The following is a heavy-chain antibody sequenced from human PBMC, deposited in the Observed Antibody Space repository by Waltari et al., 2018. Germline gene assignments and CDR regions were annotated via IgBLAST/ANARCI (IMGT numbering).Heavy chain of an antibody. D-gene: IGHD6-6*01. CDR3: ARMVALSSSGIGY. V-gene: IGHV4-34*01. CDR2: INHSGST. Sequence: QVQLQQWGAGLLKPSETLSLTCAVYGGSFSGYYWSWIRQPPGKGLEWIGEINHSGSTNYNPSLKSRVTISVDTSKNQFSLKLSSVTAADTAVYYCARMVALSSSGIGYWGQGTLVTVSS. CDR1: GGSFSGYY. J-gene: IGHJ4*02.